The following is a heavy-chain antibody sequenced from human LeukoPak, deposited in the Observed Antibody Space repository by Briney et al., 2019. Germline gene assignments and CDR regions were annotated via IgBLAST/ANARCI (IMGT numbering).Heavy chain of an antibody. Sequence: PPETLSLTCTVSGGSISSSSYYWGWIRQPPGKGLEWIGSIYYSGSTYYNPSLKSRVTISVDTSKNQFSLKLSSVTAADTAVYYCARLSQKATMVRGVYYFDYWGQGTLVTVSS. CDR2: IYYSGST. J-gene: IGHJ4*02. D-gene: IGHD3-10*01. CDR3: ARLSQKATMVRGVYYFDY. V-gene: IGHV4-39*01. CDR1: GGSISSSSYY.